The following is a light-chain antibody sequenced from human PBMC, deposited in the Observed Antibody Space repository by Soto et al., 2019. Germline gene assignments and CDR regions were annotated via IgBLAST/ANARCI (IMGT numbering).Light chain of an antibody. CDR1: QSVRNSY. J-gene: IGKJ1*01. CDR2: GSP. Sequence: EIVLTQSPGTLSLSPGERATLSCRASQSVRNSYLSWYQQKPGQAPRLLIYGSPNRATGIPDRFSGSGAGTDFTLTISRLEPEDFAVYYCQQYDSIPTTFGPGAKVEIK. V-gene: IGKV3-20*01. CDR3: QQYDSIPTT.